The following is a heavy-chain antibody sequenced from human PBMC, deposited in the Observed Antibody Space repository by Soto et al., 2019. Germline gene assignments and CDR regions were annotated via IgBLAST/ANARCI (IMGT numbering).Heavy chain of an antibody. CDR2: ISGSGGST. V-gene: IGHV3-23*01. CDR3: AKGYGCGSSYYFDY. D-gene: IGHD1-26*01. CDR1: GFTFSSYA. Sequence: EVQLSESGGGLVQPGGSLRLSCAASGFTFSSYAMSWVRQAPGKGLEWVSAISGSGGSTYYADSVKGRFTISRDNSKNKLSLQMKSLRAEDTDVYYCAKGYGCGSSYYFDYWGQGTLVTVSS. J-gene: IGHJ4*02.